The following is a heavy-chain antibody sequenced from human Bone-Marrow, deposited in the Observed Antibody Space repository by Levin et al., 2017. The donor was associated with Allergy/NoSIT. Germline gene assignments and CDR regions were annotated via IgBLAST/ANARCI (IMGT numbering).Heavy chain of an antibody. D-gene: IGHD6-19*01. J-gene: IGHJ4*02. Sequence: TLSLTCTVSGASISSGGYSWSWIRQPAGKTLEWIGRIYASGSTTYNPSLKTPVTISIDTSKNQFSLQLSSVTAADTAVYYCARHGPYSSGAYSWGQGSLVTVSS. V-gene: IGHV4-61*02. CDR2: IYASGST. CDR1: GASISSGGYS. CDR3: ARHGPYSSGAYS.